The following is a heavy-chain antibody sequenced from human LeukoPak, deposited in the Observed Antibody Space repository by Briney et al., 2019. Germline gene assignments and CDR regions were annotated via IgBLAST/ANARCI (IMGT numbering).Heavy chain of an antibody. CDR2: IYPGDSDI. D-gene: IGHD2-15*01. CDR1: GYSFTSSW. CDR3: ARGLCYSGGSCRFDY. J-gene: IGHJ4*02. V-gene: IGHV5-51*01. Sequence: GESLKIPCEGSGYSFTSSWIGWVRQMPGKGLEWMGIIYPGDSDIRYSPSFQGQVTISADKSITTAYLQWSSLKASDTAIYYCARGLCYSGGSCRFDYWGQGTLVTVSS.